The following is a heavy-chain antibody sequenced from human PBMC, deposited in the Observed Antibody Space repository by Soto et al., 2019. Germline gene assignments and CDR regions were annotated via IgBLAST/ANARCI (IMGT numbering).Heavy chain of an antibody. CDR1: GFSLSTSGMC. V-gene: IGHV2-70*11. Sequence: ESGPTLVNPTQTLTLTCTFSGFSLSTSGMCVSWIRQPPGKALEWLARIDWDDDKYYSTTLKTRLTISKDTSKNQVVLTMTNMDPVDAATYYCARINYGEHANFDYWGQGTLVTVSS. CDR3: ARINYGEHANFDY. CDR2: IDWDDDK. D-gene: IGHD4-17*01. J-gene: IGHJ4*02.